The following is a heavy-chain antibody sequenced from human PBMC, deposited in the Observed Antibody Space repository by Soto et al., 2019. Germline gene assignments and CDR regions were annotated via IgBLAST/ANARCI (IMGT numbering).Heavy chain of an antibody. D-gene: IGHD4-17*01. CDR2: ISSSGDIP. V-gene: IGHV3-23*01. CDR3: AKVNSLVGDGDHDY. J-gene: IGHJ4*02. CDR1: GFTFTTYA. Sequence: EVQLLESGGGLVQPGGSLRLSCAASGFTFTTYAMSWVRQPPGKGLEWVSGISSSGDIPYYADSVKGRFTISRDQSKETVYLQMISLRAEDTALYYCAKVNSLVGDGDHDYWGQGTLVSVSS.